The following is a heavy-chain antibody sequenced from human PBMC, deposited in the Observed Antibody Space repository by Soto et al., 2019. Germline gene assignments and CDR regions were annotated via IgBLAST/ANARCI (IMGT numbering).Heavy chain of an antibody. CDR3: AKALYGGFTY. V-gene: IGHV3-23*01. Sequence: EVRLLESGGGLVQPGGSLRLSCAASGFTFSDYAMSWVRQPPGKGLEWVTGISGSGDSTHYADSVKGRFTVSRDNSKSMLYLQTNSLRAEDTAIYYCAKALYGGFTYWGQGTLVTVSS. CDR2: ISGSGDST. J-gene: IGHJ4*02. CDR1: GFTFSDYA. D-gene: IGHD3-10*01.